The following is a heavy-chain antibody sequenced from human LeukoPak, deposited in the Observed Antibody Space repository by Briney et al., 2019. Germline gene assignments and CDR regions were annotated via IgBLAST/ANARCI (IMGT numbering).Heavy chain of an antibody. CDR1: GGSFSGYD. CDR3: ARGLGWKVTPMGLFYMDV. V-gene: IGHV4-34*01. Sequence: SETLSLTCGVDGGSFSGYDWTWVRQRPGKGLEWIGQINYGGDTNYNPSLKSRVTISVDTSKNQFSLKVTSVTAADTAVYYCARGLGWKVTPMGLFYMDVWGEGATVTVSS. CDR2: INYGGDT. D-gene: IGHD1-1*01. J-gene: IGHJ6*03.